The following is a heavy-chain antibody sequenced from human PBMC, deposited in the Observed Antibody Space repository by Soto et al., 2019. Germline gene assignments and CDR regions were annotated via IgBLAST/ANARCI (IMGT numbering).Heavy chain of an antibody. CDR1: GFTFSSYG. V-gene: IGHV3-33*01. Sequence: GGSLRLSCAASGFTFSSYGMHWVRQAPGKGLEWVAVIWYDGSNKYYADSVKGRFTISRDNSKNTLYLQMNSLRAEDTAVYYCARARIAAAFDYWGQGTLVTVSS. CDR2: IWYDGSNK. CDR3: ARARIAAAFDY. J-gene: IGHJ4*02. D-gene: IGHD6-13*01.